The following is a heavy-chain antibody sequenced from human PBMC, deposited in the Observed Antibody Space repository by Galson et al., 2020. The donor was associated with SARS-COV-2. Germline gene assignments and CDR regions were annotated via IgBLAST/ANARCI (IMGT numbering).Heavy chain of an antibody. J-gene: IGHJ4*02. CDR2: IYYNGNT. CDR3: VKVPHTLGAY. V-gene: IGHV4-39*01. D-gene: IGHD2-15*01. CDR1: AGSISDRIHY. Sequence: SETLSLTCSVSAGSISDRIHYWAWIRQPPGKGLQWVGSIYYNGNTYYDPSLKSRATISVDTSKSQFSLTLASVTAADTAGYFCVKVPHTLGAYWGPGTLVTVSS.